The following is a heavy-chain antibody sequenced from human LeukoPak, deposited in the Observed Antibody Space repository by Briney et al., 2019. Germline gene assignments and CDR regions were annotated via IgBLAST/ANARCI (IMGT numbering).Heavy chain of an antibody. D-gene: IGHD2-2*01. V-gene: IGHV5-51*01. Sequence: GESLKISCKGSGYSFSTSWIAWVRQMPGKGLEWMGIIYPVDSDTKYSPSFQGQVTISADKSIATAYLQWSSLKASDTAIYYCARRQGWKVPPVNGNYYYGLDVWGQGTTVIVSS. CDR3: ARRQGWKVPPVNGNYYYGLDV. CDR2: IYPVDSDT. CDR1: GYSFSTSW. J-gene: IGHJ6*02.